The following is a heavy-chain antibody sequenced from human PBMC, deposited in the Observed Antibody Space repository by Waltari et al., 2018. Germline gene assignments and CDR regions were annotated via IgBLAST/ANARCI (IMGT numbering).Heavy chain of an antibody. D-gene: IGHD1-26*01. V-gene: IGHV3-23*01. J-gene: IGHJ4*02. Sequence: EVQLLESGGGLVQPGGSLRLSCAASGFTFSSYAMRWVRQAPGKGLGGFSAIRGSGGSTYYAASVKGRFTIARDNTKNTLYLQMNSLRAEDTALYYCAKVVGDSGGYWGQGTLVTVSS. CDR1: GFTFSSYA. CDR2: IRGSGGST. CDR3: AKVVGDSGGY.